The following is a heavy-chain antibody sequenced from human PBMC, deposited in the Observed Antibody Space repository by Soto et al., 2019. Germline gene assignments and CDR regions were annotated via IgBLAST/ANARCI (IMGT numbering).Heavy chain of an antibody. D-gene: IGHD2-21*01. CDR2: IKFDGITA. V-gene: IGHV3-74*01. CDR1: GFTFTAYW. Sequence: EVQVVESGGGLVQPGGSLRLSCVASGFTFTAYWMHWVRQAPGQGLVWVSRIKFDGITASYADSVNGRFTISRDNAKNTVYLQMDSRRAEDTGMYYCARGIRNYYGADVWGQGTTVTVSS. CDR3: ARGIRNYYGADV. J-gene: IGHJ6*02.